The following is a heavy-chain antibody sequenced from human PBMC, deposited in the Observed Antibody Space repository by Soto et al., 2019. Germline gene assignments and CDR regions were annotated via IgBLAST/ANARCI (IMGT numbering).Heavy chain of an antibody. CDR3: ARERGSSSWYYYYYYMDV. V-gene: IGHV3-33*01. CDR1: GFTFSSYG. D-gene: IGHD6-13*01. Sequence: QVQLEESGGGVVQPGRSLRLSCAASGFTFSSYGMHWVRQAPGKGLEWVAVIWYDGSNKYYADSVKGRFTISRDNSKNTLYLQMNSLRAEDTAVYYCARERGSSSWYYYYYYMDVWGKGTTVTVSS. J-gene: IGHJ6*03. CDR2: IWYDGSNK.